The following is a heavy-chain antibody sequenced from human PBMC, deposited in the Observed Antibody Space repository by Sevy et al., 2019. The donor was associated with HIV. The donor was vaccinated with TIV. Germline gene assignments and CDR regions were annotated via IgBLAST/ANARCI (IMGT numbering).Heavy chain of an antibody. CDR3: ASRVDTAMVKEFDY. J-gene: IGHJ4*02. CDR2: MNPNSGNT. D-gene: IGHD5-18*01. V-gene: IGHV1-8*01. Sequence: ASVKVSCKASGYTFTSYDINWVRQATGQGLEWMGWMNPNSGNTGYAQKFQGRVTMTRNTSISTAYMELSSLRSEDTAVYYGASRVDTAMVKEFDYWGQGTLVTVSS. CDR1: GYTFTSYD.